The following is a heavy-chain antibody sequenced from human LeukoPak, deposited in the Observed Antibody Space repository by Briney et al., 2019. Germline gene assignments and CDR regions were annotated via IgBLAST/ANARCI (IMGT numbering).Heavy chain of an antibody. Sequence: GGSLRLSCTVSGFTVSSDSMSWVRQAPGKGLEWVSFIYSGGSTHYSDSVKGRFTIPRDNAKNSLYLQMNSLRAEDTAVYYCARGELLYDYWGQGTLVTVSS. J-gene: IGHJ4*02. CDR3: ARGELLYDY. D-gene: IGHD1-26*01. CDR2: IYSGGST. V-gene: IGHV3-53*01. CDR1: GFTVSSDS.